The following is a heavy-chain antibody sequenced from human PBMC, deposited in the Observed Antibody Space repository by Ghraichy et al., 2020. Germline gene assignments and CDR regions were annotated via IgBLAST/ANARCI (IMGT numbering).Heavy chain of an antibody. Sequence: SQTLSLTCTVSGGSISSGGYYWSWIRQHPGKGLEWIGYIYYSGSTYYNPSLKSRVTISVDTSKNHFSLKLSSVTAADTAVYYCARDPVLEYSSSFGLDVWGQGTTVTVSS. V-gene: IGHV4-31*03. CDR1: GGSISSGGYY. D-gene: IGHD6-6*01. CDR2: IYYSGST. J-gene: IGHJ6*02. CDR3: ARDPVLEYSSSFGLDV.